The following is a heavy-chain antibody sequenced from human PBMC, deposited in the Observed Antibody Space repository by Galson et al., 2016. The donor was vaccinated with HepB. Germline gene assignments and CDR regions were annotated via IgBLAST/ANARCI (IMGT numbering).Heavy chain of an antibody. V-gene: IGHV1-18*01. J-gene: IGHJ5*02. D-gene: IGHD2-15*01. Sequence: SVQVSCKASGYTFTSYGISWVRQAPGQGLEWMGWISAYNGNTNYAQKPQGRVTMTTDTSTSTAYMELRSLRSDDTADDTAVYYCARDCSCGTCYGTTWGQGTLVTVSS. CDR3: VYYCARDCSCGTCYGTT. CDR2: ISAYNGNT. CDR1: GYTFTSYG.